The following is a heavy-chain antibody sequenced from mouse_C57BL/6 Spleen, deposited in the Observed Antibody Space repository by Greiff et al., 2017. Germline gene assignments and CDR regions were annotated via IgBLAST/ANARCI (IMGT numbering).Heavy chain of an antibody. CDR2: ISRGSSTI. V-gene: IGHV5-17*01. J-gene: IGHJ2*01. CDR3: AREDSSFDY. D-gene: IGHD3-2*01. Sequence: EVQLVESGGGLVKPGGSLKLSCAASGFTFSDYGMHWVRQAPEKGLEWVAYISRGSSTIYYADTVKGRFTISRDNAKNTLFLQMTSLRSEDTAMYYCAREDSSFDYWGQGTTLTVSS. CDR1: GFTFSDYG.